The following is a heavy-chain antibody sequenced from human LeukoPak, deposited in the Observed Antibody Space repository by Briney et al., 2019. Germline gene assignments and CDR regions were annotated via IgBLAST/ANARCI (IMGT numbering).Heavy chain of an antibody. Sequence: SVKVSCKASGGTFSSYAISWVRQAPGQGLGWMGGIIPIFGTANYAQKFQGRVTITADESTSTAYMELSSLRSEDTAVYYCARAREYYYDSSGPDDAFDIWGQGTMVTVSS. V-gene: IGHV1-69*01. D-gene: IGHD3-22*01. CDR3: ARAREYYYDSSGPDDAFDI. J-gene: IGHJ3*02. CDR1: GGTFSSYA. CDR2: IIPIFGTA.